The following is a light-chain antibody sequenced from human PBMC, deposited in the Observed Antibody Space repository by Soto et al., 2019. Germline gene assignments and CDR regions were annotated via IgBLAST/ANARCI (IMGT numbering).Light chain of an antibody. J-gene: IGKJ5*01. CDR2: GAS. Sequence: EIVLTQSPATLSLSPGERATLSCRASQSVSSSYLAWYQQKPGQAPRLLTYGASSRATGIPDRFSGSGSGTDFTLTISRLEPEDFAVYYCQQYGSSFITFGQGTRLEIK. V-gene: IGKV3-20*01. CDR3: QQYGSSFIT. CDR1: QSVSSSY.